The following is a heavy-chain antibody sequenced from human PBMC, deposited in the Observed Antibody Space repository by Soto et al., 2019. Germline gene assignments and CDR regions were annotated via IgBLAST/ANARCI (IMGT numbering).Heavy chain of an antibody. Sequence: PGGSLRLSCAASGFSFNTYAMSWVRQAPGKGPEWVSAISSGGGATFYTDSVKGRFTLSRDNSKNTLYLQMNSLRAEDTAVYYCARVNSYDAFDIWGQGTMVTVSS. CDR3: ARVNSYDAFDI. D-gene: IGHD2-21*01. CDR2: ISSGGGAT. V-gene: IGHV3-23*01. J-gene: IGHJ3*02. CDR1: GFSFNTYA.